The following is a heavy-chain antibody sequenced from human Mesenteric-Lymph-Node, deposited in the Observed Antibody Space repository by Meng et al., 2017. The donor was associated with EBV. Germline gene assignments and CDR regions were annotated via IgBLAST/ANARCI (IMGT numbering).Heavy chain of an antibody. D-gene: IGHD4-17*01. CDR2: IYHSGST. V-gene: IGHV4-4*02. J-gene: IGHJ5*02. Sequence: QVQLQESGPGLVKPSGXLSLTCAVSGGSVSSSNWWSWVRPPPGKGLEWIGEIYHSGSTNYNPSLKSRVTISEDKSKNQISLKLSSVTAADTAVYYCARDPSVTTGNWFDTWGQGTLVTVSS. CDR3: ARDPSVTTGNWFDT. CDR1: GGSVSSSNW.